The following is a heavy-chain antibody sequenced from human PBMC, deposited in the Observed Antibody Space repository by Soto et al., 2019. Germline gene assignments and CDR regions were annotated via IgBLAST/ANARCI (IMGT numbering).Heavy chain of an antibody. Sequence: VGALRLSCAASGFSFTTYGMSWVRQAPGKGLEWVSDISSTGLYTYLADSVKGRFTISRDNSKNTLYLQMNSLRVDDTAVYFCTKSWLFEKNWFDPWGQGTLVTVSS. V-gene: IGHV3-23*01. CDR1: GFSFTTYG. CDR3: TKSWLFEKNWFDP. CDR2: ISSTGLYT. D-gene: IGHD3-22*01. J-gene: IGHJ5*02.